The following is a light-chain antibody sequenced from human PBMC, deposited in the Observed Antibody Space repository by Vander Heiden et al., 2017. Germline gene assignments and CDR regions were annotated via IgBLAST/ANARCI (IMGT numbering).Light chain of an antibody. CDR3: QQFNSYPRNT. CDR1: QGISSY. Sequence: IQLTQSPSCLYAAVGDRVTITCRASQGISSYLAWYQQKPGKAPKLLIYAASTLQSGVPSRFSGSGSGTDFTLTISSLQPEDFAAYYCQQFNSYPRNTFGQGTKLXIK. J-gene: IGKJ2*01. CDR2: AAS. V-gene: IGKV1-9*01.